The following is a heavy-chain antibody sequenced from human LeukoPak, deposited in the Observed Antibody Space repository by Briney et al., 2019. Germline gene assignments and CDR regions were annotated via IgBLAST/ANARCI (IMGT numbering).Heavy chain of an antibody. J-gene: IGHJ5*02. CDR2: ISSSGSTI. D-gene: IGHD1-26*01. Sequence: GGSLRLSCEASGFTFTTYSMTWVRQAPGKGLEWVSYISSSGSTIYYADSVQGRFTISRDNAKNSLYLQMNRLRAEDTAVYYCARAPKFRLVGVPKGPFDPWGQGTLVTVSS. CDR3: ARAPKFRLVGVPKGPFDP. V-gene: IGHV3-48*04. CDR1: GFTFTTYS.